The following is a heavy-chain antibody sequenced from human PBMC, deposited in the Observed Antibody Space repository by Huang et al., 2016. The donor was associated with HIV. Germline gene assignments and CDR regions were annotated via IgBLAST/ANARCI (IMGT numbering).Heavy chain of an antibody. D-gene: IGHD6-19*01. CDR1: GYTFTGYP. CDR3: ARGISRSVHNYYYMDV. V-gene: IGHV7-4-1*02. Sequence: QVQLVQSGSVLKEPGASVKVSCKASGYTFTGYPLTWVRQAPGQGLECVGWISTITGDPTYAQAVIGRLFLSLDTSVSTSYLQISSLKPEDTATYFCARGISRSVHNYYYMDVWGKGTTVTVSS. CDR2: ISTITGDP. J-gene: IGHJ6*03.